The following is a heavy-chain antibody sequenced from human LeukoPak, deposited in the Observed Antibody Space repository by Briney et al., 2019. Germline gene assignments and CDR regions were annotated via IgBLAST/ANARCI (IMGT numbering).Heavy chain of an antibody. J-gene: IGHJ4*02. CDR2: INHSGST. CDR1: GGSFSGYY. D-gene: IGHD3-22*01. Sequence: SETLSLTCAVYGGSFSGYYWSWIRQPPGKGLEWIGEINHSGSTNYNPSLKSQVTISVDTSKNQFSLKLSSVTAADTAVYYCASSSSSTPFDYWGQGTLVTVSS. V-gene: IGHV4-34*01. CDR3: ASSSSSTPFDY.